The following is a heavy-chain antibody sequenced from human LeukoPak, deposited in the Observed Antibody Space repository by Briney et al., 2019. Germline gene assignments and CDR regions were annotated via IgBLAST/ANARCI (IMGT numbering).Heavy chain of an antibody. CDR3: ARGQGIAGAGTNWFDP. D-gene: IGHD6-19*01. J-gene: IGHJ5*02. CDR2: IYHSGST. V-gene: IGHV4-38-2*02. CDR1: GYSISSGYY. Sequence: SETLSLTCTVSGYSISSGYYWGWIRQPPGKGLEWIGSIYHSGSTYYNPSLKSRVTISVDTSKNQFSLKLSSVTAADTAVYYCARGQGIAGAGTNWFDPWGQGTLVTVSS.